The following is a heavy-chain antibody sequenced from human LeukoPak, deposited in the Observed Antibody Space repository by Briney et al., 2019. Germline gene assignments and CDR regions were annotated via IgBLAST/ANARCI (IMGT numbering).Heavy chain of an antibody. CDR2: IYTSGST. CDR3: ARVQRQYCSGGSCYSDQYYYYYGMDV. Sequence: PSQTLSLTCTVPGGSISSGSYYWSWIRQPAGKGLEWIGRIYTSGSTNYNPSLKSRVTISVDTSKNQFSLKLSSVTAADTAVYYCARVQRQYCSGGSCYSDQYYYYYGMDVWGQGNPGHRLL. J-gene: IGHJ6*02. D-gene: IGHD2-15*01. V-gene: IGHV4-61*02. CDR1: GGSISSGSYY.